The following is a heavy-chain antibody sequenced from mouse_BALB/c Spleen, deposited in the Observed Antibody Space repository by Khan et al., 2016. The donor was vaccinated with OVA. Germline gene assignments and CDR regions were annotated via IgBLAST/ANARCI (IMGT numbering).Heavy chain of an antibody. CDR3: ARSYYGSSDGAMDY. CDR1: GYSITSDYA. D-gene: IGHD1-1*01. V-gene: IGHV3-2*02. Sequence: EVQLQESGPGLVKPSQSLSLTCTVTGYSITSDYAWNWIRQFPGNKLEWMGYISYSGSTSYNPSLKSRISITRDTSKNQFFLQLNSVTTEDTATYYCARSYYGSSDGAMDYWGQGTSVTVSS. J-gene: IGHJ4*01. CDR2: ISYSGST.